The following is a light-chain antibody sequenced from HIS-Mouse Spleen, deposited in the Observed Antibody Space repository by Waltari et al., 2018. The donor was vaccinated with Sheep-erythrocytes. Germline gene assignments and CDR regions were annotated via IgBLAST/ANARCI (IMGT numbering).Light chain of an antibody. CDR3: CSYAGSYNHV. J-gene: IGLJ1*01. Sequence: HSALTQPRSVSGSPGQSVTISCTGTSSAVGGYNYVSWYQQHPGKAPKPMIYDVSKRPSGVPDRFSGSKSGNTSSLTISGLQAEDEADYYCCSYAGSYNHVFATGTKVTVL. V-gene: IGLV2-11*01. CDR1: SSAVGGYNY. CDR2: DVS.